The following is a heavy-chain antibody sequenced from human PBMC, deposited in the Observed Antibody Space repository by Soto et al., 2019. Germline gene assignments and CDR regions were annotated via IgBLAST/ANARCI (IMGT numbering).Heavy chain of an antibody. J-gene: IGHJ3*02. CDR1: GFSLSTSGVG. CDR2: IYWDDDK. Sequence: QITLKESGPTLVKPTQTLTLTCTFSGFSLSTSGVGVGWIRQPPGKALEWLALIYWDDDKRYSPSLKSRLTITKDASKNQVVLTMTNMDPVDTATYYCAHVTVTNYAFDIWGQGTMVTVSS. CDR3: AHVTVTNYAFDI. V-gene: IGHV2-5*02. D-gene: IGHD4-17*01.